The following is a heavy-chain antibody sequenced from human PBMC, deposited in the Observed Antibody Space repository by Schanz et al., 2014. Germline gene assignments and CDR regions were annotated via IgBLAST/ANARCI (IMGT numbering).Heavy chain of an antibody. J-gene: IGHJ5*02. CDR1: GYTFTSYS. D-gene: IGHD3-22*01. V-gene: IGHV1-3*01. Sequence: QVQLVQSGAEVKKPGASVKVSCKASGYTFTSYSIHWVRQAPGQGLEWMGWINVGNGNTRYSQKFQGRVTITRDTSASTAYMELTSLRSDDTAVYYCAREVGLYDRGWFDPWGQGTLVTVSS. CDR2: INVGNGNT. CDR3: AREVGLYDRGWFDP.